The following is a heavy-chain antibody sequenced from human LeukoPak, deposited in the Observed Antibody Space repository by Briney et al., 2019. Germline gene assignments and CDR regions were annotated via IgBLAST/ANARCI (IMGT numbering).Heavy chain of an antibody. D-gene: IGHD4-23*01. CDR3: TTTVVTESDY. J-gene: IGHJ4*02. Sequence: GGSLRLSCAASGFTFSNAWVSWVRQAPGKGLEWVGRIKSKTDGETTDYAAPVKGRFTISRDDSKNTLYLQMNSLKTEDTAVYYCTTTVVTESDYWGQGTLVTVSS. CDR2: IKSKTDGETT. V-gene: IGHV3-15*01. CDR1: GFTFSNAW.